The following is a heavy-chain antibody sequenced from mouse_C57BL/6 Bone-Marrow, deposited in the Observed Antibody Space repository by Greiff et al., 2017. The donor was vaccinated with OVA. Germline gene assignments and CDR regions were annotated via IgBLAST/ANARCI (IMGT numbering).Heavy chain of an antibody. J-gene: IGHJ4*01. D-gene: IGHD1-1*01. Sequence: QVQLQQSGSELRSPGSSVKLSCKDFDSEVFPIAYMSWVRQKPGHGFEWIGGILPSIGRTIYGEKFEDKATLDADTLSNTAYLELNRLTSEDSAIYYCARGLYYYGSSSGYAMDYWGQGTSVTVSS. CDR3: ARGLYYYGSSSGYAMDY. V-gene: IGHV15-2*01. CDR2: ILPSIGRT. CDR1: DSEVFPIAY.